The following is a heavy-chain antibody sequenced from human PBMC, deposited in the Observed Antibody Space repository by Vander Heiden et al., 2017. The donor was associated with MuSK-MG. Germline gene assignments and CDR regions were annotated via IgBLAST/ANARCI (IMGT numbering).Heavy chain of an antibody. Sequence: QVQLQESGPGLVKPSETLSLTCTVSGGSISGYYWTWIRQPPGKGLEWIGYIYYSGSTNYNPSLKSRVTISVDTSKNQFSLRLSSVTAADTAMYYCARYGVGPTAWDWGQGTLVTVSS. J-gene: IGHJ4*02. CDR3: ARYGVGPTAWD. V-gene: IGHV4-59*01. CDR2: IYYSGST. CDR1: GGSISGYY. D-gene: IGHD1-26*01.